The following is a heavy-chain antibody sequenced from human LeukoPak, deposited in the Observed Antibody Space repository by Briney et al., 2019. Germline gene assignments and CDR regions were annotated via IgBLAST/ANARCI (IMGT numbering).Heavy chain of an antibody. CDR1: GFTFNIHG. V-gene: IGHV3-20*04. Sequence: GSLRLSCAASGFTFNIHGMNWVRQAPGKGLEWVSGINWNGGSTGYADSVKGRFTISRDNAKNSLYLQMNSLRAEDTALYYCARDRGVDTAMVNWFDPWGQGTLVTVSS. D-gene: IGHD5-18*01. CDR3: ARDRGVDTAMVNWFDP. J-gene: IGHJ5*02. CDR2: INWNGGST.